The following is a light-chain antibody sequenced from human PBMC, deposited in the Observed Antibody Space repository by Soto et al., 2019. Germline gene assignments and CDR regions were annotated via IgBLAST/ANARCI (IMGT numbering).Light chain of an antibody. CDR3: QQCSNWPSFT. J-gene: IGKJ3*01. Sequence: EIVLTQSPGPLSLSPGERATLSCRASQSVSSTYLAWYQQKPGQAPRLLIYRTSTRATGIPDRFSGSGSGTDFTLTISSLEPEDFAVYYCQQCSNWPSFTFGPGTKVDIK. CDR2: RTS. CDR1: QSVSSTY. V-gene: IGKV3D-20*02.